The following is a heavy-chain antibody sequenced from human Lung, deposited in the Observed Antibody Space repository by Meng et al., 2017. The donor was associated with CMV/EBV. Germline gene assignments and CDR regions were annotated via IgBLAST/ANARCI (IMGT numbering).Heavy chain of an antibody. CDR2: IYPGDSDT. V-gene: IGHV5-51*01. CDR3: ARQIGNAAHDAFDI. CDR1: GYSFTSYW. D-gene: IGHD2-15*01. Sequence: GGSXRLXXKGSGYSFTSYWIGWVRQMPGKGLEWMGIIYPGDSDTRYSPSFQGQVTISADKSISTAYLQWSSLKASDTAMYYCARQIGNAAHDAFDIWGQGTXVTVSS. J-gene: IGHJ3*02.